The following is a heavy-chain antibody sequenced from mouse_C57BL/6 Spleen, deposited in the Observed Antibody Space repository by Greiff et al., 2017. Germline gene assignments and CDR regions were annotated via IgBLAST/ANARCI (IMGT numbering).Heavy chain of an antibody. CDR3: ARDYSNPYYFDY. Sequence: QVQLKQSGAELARPGASVKLSCKASGYTFTSYGISWVKQRTGQGLEWIGEIYPRSGNTYYNEKFKGKATLTADKSSSTAYMELRSLTSEDSAVYFCARDYSNPYYFDYWGQGTTRTVSS. D-gene: IGHD2-5*01. CDR2: IYPRSGNT. CDR1: GYTFTSYG. V-gene: IGHV1-81*01. J-gene: IGHJ2*01.